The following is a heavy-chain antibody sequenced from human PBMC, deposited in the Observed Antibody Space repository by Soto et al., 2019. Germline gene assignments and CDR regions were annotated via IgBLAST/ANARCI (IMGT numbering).Heavy chain of an antibody. CDR1: GFTFSDAW. J-gene: IGHJ6*01. V-gene: IGHV3-15*01. CDR2: IKRKIDGETT. D-gene: IGHD3-10*01. Sequence: EVQLVESGGGMVMPGGSLRLSCAASGFTFSDAWMTWIRQAPGKGLQCVGRIKRKIDGETTDYAAPVKGRFTISRDDSKNTLYLQMNSLKVEDTAMYDGVTDRGGGMDVWGQGTTVTVSS. CDR3: VTDRGGGMDV.